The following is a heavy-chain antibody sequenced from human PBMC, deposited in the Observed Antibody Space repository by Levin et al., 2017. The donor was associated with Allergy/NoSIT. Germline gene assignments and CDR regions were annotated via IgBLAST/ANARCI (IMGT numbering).Heavy chain of an antibody. CDR1: GFTFSGSA. J-gene: IGHJ4*02. D-gene: IGHD3-10*01. CDR3: TRHYEVGGDY. CDR2: IRSKANSYAT. Sequence: GESLKISCAASGFTFSGSAMHWVRQASGKGLEWVGRIRSKANSYATAYAASVKGRFTISRDDSKNTAYLQMNSLKTEDTAVYYCTRHYEVGGDYWGQGTLVTVSS. V-gene: IGHV3-73*01.